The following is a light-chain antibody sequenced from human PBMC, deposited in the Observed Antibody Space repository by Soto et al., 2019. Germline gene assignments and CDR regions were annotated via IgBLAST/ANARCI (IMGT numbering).Light chain of an antibody. CDR1: SGHRSYI. V-gene: IGLV4-60*03. J-gene: IGLJ2*01. CDR2: LEGSGSY. Sequence: QPVLTQSSSASASLGSSVKLTCTLSSGHRSYIIAWHQQQPGKAPRYLMKLEGSGSYNKGSGVPDRFSGSSSGADRYLTMSNLQSEDEADYYCETWDSNIRVVGGGTEVTVL. CDR3: ETWDSNIRV.